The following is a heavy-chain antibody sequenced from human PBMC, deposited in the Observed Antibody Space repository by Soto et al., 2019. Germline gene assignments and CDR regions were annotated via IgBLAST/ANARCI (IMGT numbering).Heavy chain of an antibody. CDR1: GGSISSGGYY. V-gene: IGHV4-31*03. CDR2: IYYSGST. CDR3: ARDSSYGSGSLNAFDI. D-gene: IGHD3-10*01. J-gene: IGHJ3*02. Sequence: PLSLTCTVSGGSISSGGYYWSWIRQHPGKGLEWIGYIYYSGSTYYNPSLKSRVTISVDTSKNQFSLKLSSVTAADTAVYCCARDSSYGSGSLNAFDIWGQGTMVTVSS.